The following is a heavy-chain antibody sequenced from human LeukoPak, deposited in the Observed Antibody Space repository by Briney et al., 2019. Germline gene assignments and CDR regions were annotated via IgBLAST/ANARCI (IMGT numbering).Heavy chain of an antibody. D-gene: IGHD2-15*01. Sequence: SETLSLTCTVSGGSISSYYWSWIRQPPGKGLEWIGEINHSGSTNYNPSLKSRVTISVDTSKNQFSLKLSSVTAADTAVYYCASSVVVVAAKFRAADGMDVWGQGTTVTVSS. J-gene: IGHJ6*02. CDR3: ASSVVVVAAKFRAADGMDV. V-gene: IGHV4-34*01. CDR1: GGSISSYY. CDR2: INHSGST.